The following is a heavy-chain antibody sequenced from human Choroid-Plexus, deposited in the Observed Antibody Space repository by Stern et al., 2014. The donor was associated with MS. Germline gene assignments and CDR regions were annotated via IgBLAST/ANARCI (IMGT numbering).Heavy chain of an antibody. CDR1: GYSFINYW. CDR3: ARQGTTPYRPLEF. CDR2: IYPGDSDT. Sequence: EVQLVESGAEVKKPGESLKISCKGSGYSFINYWIAWVRQMPGKGLEWMGIIYPGDSDTRYSPAFQGQVTISANKSINTAYLHWSSLRASDTAMYYCARQGTTPYRPLEFLGQGILVTVSA. V-gene: IGHV5-51*01. D-gene: IGHD1-1*01. J-gene: IGHJ4*02.